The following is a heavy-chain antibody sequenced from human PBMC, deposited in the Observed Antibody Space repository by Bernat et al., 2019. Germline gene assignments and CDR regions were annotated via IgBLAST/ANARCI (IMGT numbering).Heavy chain of an antibody. V-gene: IGHV1-2*04. CDR3: AGVRHDCGGCNYCYDMDV. Sequence: QVQLVQSGAEVKKPGASVKVSCKASGYTFTGYYMHWVRQAPGQGLEWMGWINPNSGGTNYAQKCQGCVTMTRDTSISSAYMELSRLRSDDTAVYYCAGVRHDCGGCNYCYDMDVWGRWTTVTVSS. CDR1: GYTFTGYY. D-gene: IGHD4-23*01. J-gene: IGHJ6*02. CDR2: INPNSGGT.